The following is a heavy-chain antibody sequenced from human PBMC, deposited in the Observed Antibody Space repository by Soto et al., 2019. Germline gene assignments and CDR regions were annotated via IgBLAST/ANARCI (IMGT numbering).Heavy chain of an antibody. CDR3: ARARGYFDWRLLAFDI. D-gene: IGHD3-9*01. J-gene: IGHJ3*02. CDR1: VGSISSGGYY. CDR2: IYYSGST. V-gene: IGHV4-31*03. Sequence: TSETLSLTCTVSVGSISSGGYYWSWIRQHPGKGLEWIGYIYYSGSTYYNQSLKSRVTISVDTSKNQFSLKLSSVTAADTAVYYCARARGYFDWRLLAFDICGQGTMVTVS.